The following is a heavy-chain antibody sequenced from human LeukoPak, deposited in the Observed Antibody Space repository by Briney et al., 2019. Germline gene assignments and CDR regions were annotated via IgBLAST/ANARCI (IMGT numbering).Heavy chain of an antibody. Sequence: SETLSLTCSVSGGSMSNYYWSWIRQPPGKGLEWIGHIYDSGSTNYNPSLESRITISVDTSKNQFSLKLRSVTAADTAVYYCARQRYYYGSEHYMDVWGKGTTVTISS. J-gene: IGHJ6*03. CDR3: ARQRYYYGSEHYMDV. CDR1: GGSMSNYY. V-gene: IGHV4-59*01. D-gene: IGHD3-10*01. CDR2: IYDSGST.